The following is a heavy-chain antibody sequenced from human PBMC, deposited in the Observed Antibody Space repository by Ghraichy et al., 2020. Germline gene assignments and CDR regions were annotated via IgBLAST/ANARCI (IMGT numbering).Heavy chain of an antibody. CDR3: ALITGTALFFDY. V-gene: IGHV2-5*02. CDR2: IYWDDDK. D-gene: IGHD1-20*01. J-gene: IGHJ4*02. Sequence: SGPTLVKPTQTLTLTCTFSGFSLSTSGVGVGWIRQPPGKALEWLALIYWDDDKRYSPSLKSRLTITKDTSKNQVVLTMTNMDPVDTATYYCALITGTALFFDYWGQGTLVTVSS. CDR1: GFSLSTSGVG.